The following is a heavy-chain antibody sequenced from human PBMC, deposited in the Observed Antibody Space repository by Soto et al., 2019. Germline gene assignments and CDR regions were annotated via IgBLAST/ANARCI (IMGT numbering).Heavy chain of an antibody. D-gene: IGHD1-26*01. Sequence: QVQLVQSGAEVKKPGASVKVSCKASGYTFTSYAMHWVRQAPGQRLEWMGWINAGNGNTKYSQKFQGRVTITRDTAASTAYMALSSLRSEATAVYYCARGGSLYWYFGLWGRGTLVTVSS. CDR2: INAGNGNT. J-gene: IGHJ2*01. V-gene: IGHV1-3*01. CDR1: GYTFTSYA. CDR3: ARGGSLYWYFGL.